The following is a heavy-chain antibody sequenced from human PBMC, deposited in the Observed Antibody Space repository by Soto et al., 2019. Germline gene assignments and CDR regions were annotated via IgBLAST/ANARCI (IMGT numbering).Heavy chain of an antibody. CDR3: ARRGPIYGDYDAVYYYGMDV. D-gene: IGHD4-17*01. J-gene: IGHJ6*02. Sequence: GESLKISCKGSGYSFTSYWISWVRQMPGKGLEWMGRIDPSDSYTNYSPSFQGHVTISADKSISTAYLQWSSLKASDTAMYYCARRGPIYGDYDAVYYYGMDVWSQGTTVTVS. CDR1: GYSFTSYW. CDR2: IDPSDSYT. V-gene: IGHV5-10-1*01.